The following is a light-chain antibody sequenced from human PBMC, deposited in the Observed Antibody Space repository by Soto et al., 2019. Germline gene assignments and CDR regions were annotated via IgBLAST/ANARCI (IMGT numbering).Light chain of an antibody. Sequence: DIQMTQSPSTLSASVGDRVTITCRASQDINNCLAWYQRKPGKAPNLLIYKASSLESGVPSRFSGSGSGTEFTLTISSLQPDDSATYYCQQCNNYPWTFGQGTKVEVK. CDR3: QQCNNYPWT. J-gene: IGKJ1*01. V-gene: IGKV1-5*03. CDR2: KAS. CDR1: QDINNC.